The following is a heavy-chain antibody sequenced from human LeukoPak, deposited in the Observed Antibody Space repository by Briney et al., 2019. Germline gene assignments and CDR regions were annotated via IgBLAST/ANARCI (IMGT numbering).Heavy chain of an antibody. V-gene: IGHV3-30-3*01. CDR2: ISYDGSNK. CDR3: AKDPNYDYVWGSYRQPPHFDY. J-gene: IGHJ4*02. D-gene: IGHD3-16*02. CDR1: GFTFSSYA. Sequence: GRSLRLSCAASGFTFSSYAMPWVRQAPGKGLEWVAVISYDGSNKYYADSVKGRFTISRDNSKNTLYLQMNSLRAEDTAVYYCAKDPNYDYVWGSYRQPPHFDYWGQGTLVTVSS.